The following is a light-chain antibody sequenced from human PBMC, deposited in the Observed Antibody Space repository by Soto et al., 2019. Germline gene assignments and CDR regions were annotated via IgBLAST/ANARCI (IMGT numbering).Light chain of an antibody. J-gene: IGKJ5*01. Sequence: IVMTQSPLSLPVTPGKPASISCRSIQSLLHSNGYNYLDWYLQKQGQSPQLXIYLGSNRASGVPDRFSGSGSGTDFKLKISRVEAEDVGVYYCMQALQTPITFGQGTRLEIK. CDR2: LGS. CDR1: QSLLHSNGYNY. CDR3: MQALQTPIT. V-gene: IGKV2-28*01.